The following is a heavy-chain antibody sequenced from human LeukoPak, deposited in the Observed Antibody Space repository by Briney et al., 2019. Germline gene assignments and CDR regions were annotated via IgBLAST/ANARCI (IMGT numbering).Heavy chain of an antibody. V-gene: IGHV3-23*01. J-gene: IGHJ4*02. Sequence: GGSLRLSCAASGFTFSSYAMSWVRQAPGKGLEWVSAISSSGDTYYAGSVRGRFTISRDNSKNTLFLQMNSLRAEDTAVYYCAKDAVGATAYYFDYWGQGTLVTVSS. D-gene: IGHD1-26*01. CDR2: ISSSGDT. CDR3: AKDAVGATAYYFDY. CDR1: GFTFSSYA.